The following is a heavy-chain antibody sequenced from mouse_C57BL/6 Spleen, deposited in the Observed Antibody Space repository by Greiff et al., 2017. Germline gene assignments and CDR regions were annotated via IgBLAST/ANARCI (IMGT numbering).Heavy chain of an antibody. J-gene: IGHJ2*01. V-gene: IGHV1-9*01. CDR3: ARQVYYDYDGGFDY. CDR1: GYTFTGYW. Sequence: QVQLQQSGAELMKPGASVKLSCKATGYTFTGYWIEWVKQRPGHGLEWIGEILPGSGSTNYNEKFKGKATLTADTSSITAYMQRSSLTTEDSAIYYCARQVYYDYDGGFDYWGQGTTLTVSS. CDR2: ILPGSGST. D-gene: IGHD2-4*01.